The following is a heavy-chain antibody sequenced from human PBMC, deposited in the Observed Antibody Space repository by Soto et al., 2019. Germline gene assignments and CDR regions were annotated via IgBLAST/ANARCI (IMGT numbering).Heavy chain of an antibody. V-gene: IGHV1-46*01. Sequence: QVQLVQSGAEVKKPGTSVKVSCKASGYTFTNYYIHWVRQAPGQRLEWMGIINPKSGGRTYDRKFQVRITMTGDTSTSIVDMELNSLRSEDTAVYYCARDQSVLLWFGEFPHYYYYYGMDLWGQGTTVTVSS. CDR1: GYTFTNYY. CDR3: ARDQSVLLWFGEFPHYYYYYGMDL. J-gene: IGHJ6*02. CDR2: INPKSGGR. D-gene: IGHD3-10*01.